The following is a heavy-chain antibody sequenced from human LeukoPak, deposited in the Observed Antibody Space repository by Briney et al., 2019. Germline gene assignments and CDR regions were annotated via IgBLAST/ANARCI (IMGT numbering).Heavy chain of an antibody. D-gene: IGHD2-2*03. CDR3: AKDGYVSWAYQLSHFDY. V-gene: IGHV3-23*01. Sequence: GGSLRLSCAASAFTFSSSTMSWVRQAPGQGLEWVSAISNSGGSTYYADSVKGRFTISRDNSKNTVYLQMNSLRAEDTAVYYCAKDGYVSWAYQLSHFDYWGQGTLVTVSS. CDR2: ISNSGGST. CDR1: AFTFSSST. J-gene: IGHJ4*02.